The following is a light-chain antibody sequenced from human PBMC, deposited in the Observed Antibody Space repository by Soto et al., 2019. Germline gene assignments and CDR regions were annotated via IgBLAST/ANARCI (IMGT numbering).Light chain of an antibody. CDR1: SSDVGRYNI. CDR3: CSYAGSSTYV. J-gene: IGLJ1*01. Sequence: QSALTQPASVSGSPGQSITISCTGTSSDVGRYNIVSWYQQHPGKAPKLMIYEGSKRPSGVSNRFSGSKSGNTASLTISGLQAEDEADYYCCSYAGSSTYVFGTVTKVTVL. V-gene: IGLV2-23*01. CDR2: EGS.